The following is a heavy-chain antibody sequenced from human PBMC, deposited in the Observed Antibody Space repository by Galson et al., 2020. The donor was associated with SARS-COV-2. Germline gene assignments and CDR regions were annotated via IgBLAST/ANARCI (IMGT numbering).Heavy chain of an antibody. Sequence: TGGSLRLSCAASGFTFSNYAMSWVRQAPGKGLEWVSAISGSGRSTDYADSVKGRFTVSRDNSKSTLYVQMNSLRAEDTAVYYCAKEGASVAGDSNWFDPWGQGTLVTVSS. D-gene: IGHD6-19*01. V-gene: IGHV3-23*01. CDR3: AKEGASVAGDSNWFDP. CDR1: GFTFSNYA. J-gene: IGHJ5*02. CDR2: ISGSGRST.